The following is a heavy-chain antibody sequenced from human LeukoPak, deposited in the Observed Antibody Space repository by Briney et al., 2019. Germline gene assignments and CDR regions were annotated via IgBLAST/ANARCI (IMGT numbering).Heavy chain of an antibody. CDR1: GFTLSSYW. J-gene: IGHJ4*02. D-gene: IGHD3-22*01. CDR3: ARDRHGDYYDSSGYYGVNYFDY. CDR2: IKQDGSEK. Sequence: GGSLRLSCAASGFTLSSYWMSWVRQAPGKGLEWVANIKQDGSEKYYVDSVKGRFTISRDNAKNSLYLQMNSLRAEDTAVYYCARDRHGDYYDSSGYYGVNYFDYWGQGTLVTVSS. V-gene: IGHV3-7*01.